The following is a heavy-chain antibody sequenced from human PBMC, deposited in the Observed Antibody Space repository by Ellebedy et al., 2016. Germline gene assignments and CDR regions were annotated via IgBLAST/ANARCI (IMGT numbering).Heavy chain of an antibody. CDR1: GFTFSSYS. CDR2: IKSKTDGGTT. CDR3: TTDWQDYGGNFLYFDL. J-gene: IGHJ2*01. V-gene: IGHV3-15*01. Sequence: GESLKISXAASGFTFSSYSMNWVRQAPGKGLEWVGRIKSKTDGGTTDYAAPVKGRFTISRDDSKNTLYLQMNSLKTEDTAVYYCTTDWQDYGGNFLYFDLWGRGTLVTVSS. D-gene: IGHD4-23*01.